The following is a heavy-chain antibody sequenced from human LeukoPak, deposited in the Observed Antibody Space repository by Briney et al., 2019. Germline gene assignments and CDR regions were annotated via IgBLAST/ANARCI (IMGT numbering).Heavy chain of an antibody. CDR1: GGTFSSYA. D-gene: IGHD6-13*01. V-gene: IGHV1-69*04. CDR3: ARGNSSSWYYFDY. J-gene: IGHJ4*02. CDR2: IIPILGIA. Sequence: ASVKVSCKASGGTFSSYAISWVRQAPGQGLEWMGRIIPILGIANYAQEFQGRVTITADKSTSTAYMELSSLRSEDTAVYYCARGNSSSWYYFDYWGQGALVTVSS.